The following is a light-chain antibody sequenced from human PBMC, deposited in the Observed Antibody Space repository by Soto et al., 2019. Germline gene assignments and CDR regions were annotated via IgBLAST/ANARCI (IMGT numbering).Light chain of an antibody. J-gene: IGKJ1*01. CDR3: PQATSGLRT. CDR2: GAS. Sequence: IVMTQSPVTLSMSPGDRATLSCSASQNVATNVAWYQQKPGQAPRLLIYGASIMATGVPARFSGSGSGTEFTLTIDSMQSEDFAVFYCPQATSGLRTFGRGTRVEV. CDR1: QNVATN. V-gene: IGKV3-15*01.